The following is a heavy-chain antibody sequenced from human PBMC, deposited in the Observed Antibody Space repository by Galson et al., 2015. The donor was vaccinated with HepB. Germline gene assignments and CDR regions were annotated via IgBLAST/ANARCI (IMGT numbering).Heavy chain of an antibody. CDR2: IYPGDSDT. J-gene: IGHJ6*02. Sequence: QSGAEVKKPGESLKISCKGSGYSFTSYWIGWVRQKPGKGLEWMGIIYPGDSDTRYSPSFQGQVTISADKSISTAYLQWSGLKASDTAMYYCARPRDYYYYGMDVWGQGTTVTVSS. V-gene: IGHV5-51*01. CDR3: ARPRDYYYYGMDV. CDR1: GYSFTSYW.